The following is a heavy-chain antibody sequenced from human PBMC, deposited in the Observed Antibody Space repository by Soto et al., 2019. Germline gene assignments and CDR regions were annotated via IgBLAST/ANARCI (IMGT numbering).Heavy chain of an antibody. CDR3: AKDLLQWLGGSGPFDS. Sequence: EVQLLESGGGLVHPGGSLRLYCATSGFSFSSYAMTWLRQAPGKGLEWVSTISPTGGSTYYADSVTGRFTISRDDSKNTLYLHMNSLRAEDTATYYCAKDLLQWLGGSGPFDSWGQGTLVTVSS. D-gene: IGHD6-19*01. J-gene: IGHJ4*02. CDR1: GFSFSSYA. CDR2: ISPTGGST. V-gene: IGHV3-23*01.